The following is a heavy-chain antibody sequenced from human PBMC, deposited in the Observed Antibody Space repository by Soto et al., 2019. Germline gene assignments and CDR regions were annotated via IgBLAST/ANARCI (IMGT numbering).Heavy chain of an antibody. V-gene: IGHV1-69*01. CDR2: IIPIFGTA. J-gene: IGHJ6*02. D-gene: IGHD3-10*01. CDR1: GGTFSSYA. Sequence: QVQLVQSGAEVKKPGSSVKVSCKASGGTFSSYAISWVRQAPGQGLEWMGGIIPIFGTANYAQKFQGRVTITAEESTSTAYMELSSLRSEDTAVYYCARATTYYYGSGSYNHYYYYGMDVWGQGTTVTVSS. CDR3: ARATTYYYGSGSYNHYYYYGMDV.